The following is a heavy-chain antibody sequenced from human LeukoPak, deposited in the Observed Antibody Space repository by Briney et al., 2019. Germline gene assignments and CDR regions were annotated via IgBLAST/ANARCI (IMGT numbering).Heavy chain of an antibody. Sequence: PGGSLRLSCEGSGFTFSSYWMSWVRQAPGKGLEWVANIKQDGREKYYVDSVKGRFIISRDNGKNSVYLQMNSLRDEDTAMYYCARDDHDYVWGNYRYSGSWLDPWGQGTLVTVSS. CDR1: GFTFSSYW. D-gene: IGHD3-16*02. CDR2: IKQDGREK. J-gene: IGHJ5*02. V-gene: IGHV3-7*01. CDR3: ARDDHDYVWGNYRYSGSWLDP.